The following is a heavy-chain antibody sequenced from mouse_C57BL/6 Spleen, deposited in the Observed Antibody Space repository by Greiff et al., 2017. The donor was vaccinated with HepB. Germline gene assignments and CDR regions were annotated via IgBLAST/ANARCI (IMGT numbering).Heavy chain of an antibody. V-gene: IGHV1-26*01. J-gene: IGHJ3*01. CDR2: INPNNGGT. CDR1: GYTFTDYY. Sequence: EVQLQQSGPELVKPGASVKISCKASGYTFTDYYMNWVKQSHGKSLEWIGDINPNNGGTSYNQKFKGKATLTVDKSSSTAYMELRSLTSEDSAVYYCARSVSGSSHDWFAYWGQGTLVTVSA. CDR3: ARSVSGSSHDWFAY. D-gene: IGHD1-1*01.